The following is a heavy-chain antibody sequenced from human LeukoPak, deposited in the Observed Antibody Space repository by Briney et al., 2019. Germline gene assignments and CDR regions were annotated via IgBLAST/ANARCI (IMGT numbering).Heavy chain of an antibody. Sequence: SGTLSLTCTVSGYSISSGYYWGWIRQPPGKGLEWIGSIYYSGTTYYNPSLKSRVTISVDTSKNQFSLKLSSVTAADTAVYYCAKYYGSGISPVEYWGQGTLVTVSS. CDR2: IYYSGTT. D-gene: IGHD3-10*01. J-gene: IGHJ4*02. CDR1: GYSISSGYY. CDR3: AKYYGSGISPVEY. V-gene: IGHV4-38-2*02.